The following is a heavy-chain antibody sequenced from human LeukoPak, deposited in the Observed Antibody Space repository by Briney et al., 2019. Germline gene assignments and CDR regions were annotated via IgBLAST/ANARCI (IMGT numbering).Heavy chain of an antibody. J-gene: IGHJ4*02. Sequence: PSETLSLTCAVSGGSISSGNWWSWVRQPPGKGLEWIGEFYDGWSTNYNPSLKSRVTISVDKSNNQFYLKLNSVTAAGTAVYYCARHQVGANTFDYWGQGTLVTVSS. CDR1: GGSISSGNW. V-gene: IGHV4-4*02. CDR2: FYDGWST. D-gene: IGHD1-26*01. CDR3: ARHQVGANTFDY.